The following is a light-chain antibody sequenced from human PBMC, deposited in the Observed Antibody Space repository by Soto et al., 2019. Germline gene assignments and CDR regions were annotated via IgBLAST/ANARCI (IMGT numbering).Light chain of an antibody. CDR3: QQRSNWPKT. CDR1: QSLSSY. Sequence: EIVLTQSPATLSLSPGERATLSCRASQSLSSYLAWYQQKPGQAPRLLIYDASNRATGIPARFSGSGSGTDFTLTISSLEPEDFAAYYCQQRSNWPKTFGQGTKVEIK. CDR2: DAS. V-gene: IGKV3-11*01. J-gene: IGKJ1*01.